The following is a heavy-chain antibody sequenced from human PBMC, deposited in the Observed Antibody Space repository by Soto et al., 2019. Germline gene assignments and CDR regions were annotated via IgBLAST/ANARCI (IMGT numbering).Heavy chain of an antibody. CDR2: ISSYNGDT. J-gene: IGHJ5*02. CDR1: GYTFSIYA. D-gene: IGHD1-26*01. V-gene: IGHV1-18*01. CDR3: AGQWELLWLDP. Sequence: ASVKVSCKASGYTFSIYAISWVRQAPGQGLEWMGWISSYNGDTNYAHKFQDRVTLTTDTSTTTSYMELRSLRSDDTAVYYGAGQWELLWLDPWGQGTLVT.